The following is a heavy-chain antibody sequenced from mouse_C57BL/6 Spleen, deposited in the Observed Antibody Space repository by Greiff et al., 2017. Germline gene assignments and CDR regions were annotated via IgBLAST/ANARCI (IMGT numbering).Heavy chain of an antibody. CDR1: GYTFTDYE. CDR3: TRRGLGWDWCDY. J-gene: IGHJ2*01. CDR2: IDPETGGT. D-gene: IGHD4-1*01. V-gene: IGHV1-15*01. Sequence: VQLQESGAELVRPGASVTLSCKASGYTFTDYEMHWVKQTPVHGLEWIGAIDPETGGTAYNQKFKGKAILTADKSSSTAYMELRSLTSEDSAVYYCTRRGLGWDWCDYWGQGTTLTVSS.